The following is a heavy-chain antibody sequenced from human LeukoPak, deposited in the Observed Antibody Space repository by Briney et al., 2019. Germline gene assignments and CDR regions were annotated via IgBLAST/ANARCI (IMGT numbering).Heavy chain of an antibody. Sequence: SETLSLTCAVSGYSISSGYYWGWIRQPPGKGLEWIGSIYHSGSTYYNPSLKSRVTISVGTSKNQFSLKLSSVTAADTAVYYCARQDLYYYYYMDVWGKGTTVTVSS. CDR2: IYHSGST. V-gene: IGHV4-38-2*01. D-gene: IGHD2-15*01. CDR3: ARQDLYYYYYMDV. CDR1: GYSISSGYY. J-gene: IGHJ6*03.